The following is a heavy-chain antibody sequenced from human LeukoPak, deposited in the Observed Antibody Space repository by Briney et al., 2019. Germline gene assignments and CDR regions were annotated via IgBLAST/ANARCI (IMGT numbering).Heavy chain of an antibody. CDR2: INHSGST. Sequence: SETLSLTCAVYGGSFSTYYWSWIRQPPGKGREWSVEINHSGSTNYNPSLKSRVTISVDTSKNQFFLMLSSVTAADTAVYYCARDRDIVVDRGWFDLWGQGTLVTVSS. V-gene: IGHV4-34*01. J-gene: IGHJ5*02. CDR1: GGSFSTYY. CDR3: ARDRDIVVDRGWFDL. D-gene: IGHD2-15*01.